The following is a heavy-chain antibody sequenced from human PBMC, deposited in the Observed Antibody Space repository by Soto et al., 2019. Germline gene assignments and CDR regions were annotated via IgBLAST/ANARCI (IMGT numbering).Heavy chain of an antibody. Sequence: GGCLRLSCAASGFSFCSYGMSWGRPAPGKGLEWVSVISGSGGSTFYADSVKGRFTISRDISKNTLYLQMNSLRAEDTAVYYCAKDRQWLSHFDYWGQGTLVTVSS. D-gene: IGHD6-19*01. J-gene: IGHJ4*02. CDR2: ISGSGGST. CDR3: AKDRQWLSHFDY. CDR1: GFSFCSYG. V-gene: IGHV3-23*01.